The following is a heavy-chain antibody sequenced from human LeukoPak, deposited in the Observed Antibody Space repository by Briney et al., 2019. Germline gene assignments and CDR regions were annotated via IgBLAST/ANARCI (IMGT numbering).Heavy chain of an antibody. Sequence: SEALSLTCTVSGGSISSYYWSWIRQPPGEGLEWIGYIYYSGSTNYNTSRESRLTIAVDTSKNQSSLKLSSETAADTAVYYCAREGGIAAHPFDPWGEGTLVTVS. V-gene: IGHV4-59*01. CDR1: GGSISSYY. D-gene: IGHD6-13*01. CDR3: AREGGIAAHPFDP. J-gene: IGHJ5*02. CDR2: IYYSGST.